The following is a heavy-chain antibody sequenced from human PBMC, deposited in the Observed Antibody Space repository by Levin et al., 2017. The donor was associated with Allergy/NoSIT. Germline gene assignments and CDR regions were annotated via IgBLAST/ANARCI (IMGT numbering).Heavy chain of an antibody. D-gene: IGHD3-3*01. V-gene: IGHV3-74*01. Sequence: GESLKISCAASGFTFSSYWMHWVRQAPGKGLVWVSRINSDGSSTSYADSVKGRFTISRDNAKNTLYLQMNSLRAEDTAVYYCARDPPTRFWEWLFAFEIWGQGTMVTVSS. J-gene: IGHJ3*02. CDR3: ARDPPTRFWEWLFAFEI. CDR1: GFTFSSYW. CDR2: INSDGSST.